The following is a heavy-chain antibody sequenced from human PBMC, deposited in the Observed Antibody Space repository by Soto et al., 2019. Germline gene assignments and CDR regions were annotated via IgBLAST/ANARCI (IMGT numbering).Heavy chain of an antibody. V-gene: IGHV3-7*03. Sequence: PGGSLSLSCAASGFTFSSYWMSWVRQAPRKGLECVANIKQDGSEKYYVDSVKGRFTISRDISKNTLNLQMNSLRAEFIVVYYCAKGDWDYIAGHFDYWGQGTLVTVSS. CDR1: GFTFSSYW. J-gene: IGHJ4*02. D-gene: IGHD1-7*01. CDR3: AKGDWDYIAGHFDY. CDR2: IKQDGSEK.